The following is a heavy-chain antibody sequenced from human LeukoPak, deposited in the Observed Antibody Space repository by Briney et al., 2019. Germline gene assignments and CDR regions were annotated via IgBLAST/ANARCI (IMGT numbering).Heavy chain of an antibody. CDR2: FDPEDGET. Sequence: ASVKVSCKVCGYTLTELSMHWVRQAPGKGLEWMGGFDPEDGETIYAQKFQGRVTMTEDTSTDTAYMELSSLRSEDTAVYYCATVLHYTSCYRDWGQGTLVTVSS. D-gene: IGHD2-2*01. CDR1: GYTLTELS. V-gene: IGHV1-24*01. J-gene: IGHJ4*02. CDR3: ATVLHYTSCYRD.